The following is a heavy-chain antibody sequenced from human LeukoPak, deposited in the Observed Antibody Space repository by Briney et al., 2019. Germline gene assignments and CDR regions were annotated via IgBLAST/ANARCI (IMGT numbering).Heavy chain of an antibody. CDR2: IYYSGST. D-gene: IGHD4-11*01. CDR3: ARIDYSNSAYYFDY. Sequence: KSSETLSLTCTVSGGSISSYYWSWIRQPPGKGLEWIGYIYYSGSTNYNPSLKSRVTISVDTSKNQFSLKLSSVTAADTAVYYCARIDYSNSAYYFDYWGQGTLVTVSS. CDR1: GGSISSYY. J-gene: IGHJ4*02. V-gene: IGHV4-59*08.